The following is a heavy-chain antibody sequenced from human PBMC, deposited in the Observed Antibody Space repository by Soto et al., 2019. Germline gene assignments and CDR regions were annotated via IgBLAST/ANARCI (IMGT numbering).Heavy chain of an antibody. D-gene: IGHD6-19*01. CDR1: GGTFSSYA. V-gene: IGHV1-69*12. CDR2: IIPIFGTA. CDR3: ASIAAVSSGWYQAFDI. Sequence: QVQLVQSGAEVKKPGSSVKVSCKASGGTFSSYAISWVRQAPGQGLEWMGGIIPIFGTANYAQKFQGRVTINADESTRTAYMKLNSLRSEDTAVYYSASIAAVSSGWYQAFDIWGQGTMVTVSS. J-gene: IGHJ3*02.